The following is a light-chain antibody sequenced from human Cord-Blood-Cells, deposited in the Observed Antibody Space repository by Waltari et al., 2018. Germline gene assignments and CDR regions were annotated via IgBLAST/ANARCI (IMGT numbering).Light chain of an antibody. CDR3: SSYTSSSTWV. V-gene: IGLV2-14*01. CDR1: SSDVGGYNY. J-gene: IGLJ3*02. CDR2: DVS. Sequence: QSALTQPASVSGSPGQSITIPCTGTSSDVGGYNYVPWYQQHPGKAPKPMIYDVSKLPSGVSNRFSGSKSGNTASLTISGLQAKDEADYYCSSYTSSSTWVFGGGTKLTVL.